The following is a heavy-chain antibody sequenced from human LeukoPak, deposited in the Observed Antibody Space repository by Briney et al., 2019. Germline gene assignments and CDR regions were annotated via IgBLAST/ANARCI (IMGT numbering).Heavy chain of an antibody. CDR1: GGSFSGYY. J-gene: IGHJ6*03. Sequence: SETLSLTCAVYGGSFSGYYWSWIRQPPGKGLEWIGEINHSGSTNYNPSLKSRVTISVDTSKNQFSLKLSSVTAADTAVYYCARVTAAGNYYYYYYMDVWGKGTTVTVSS. CDR3: ARVTAAGNYYYYYYMDV. CDR2: INHSGST. D-gene: IGHD6-13*01. V-gene: IGHV4-34*01.